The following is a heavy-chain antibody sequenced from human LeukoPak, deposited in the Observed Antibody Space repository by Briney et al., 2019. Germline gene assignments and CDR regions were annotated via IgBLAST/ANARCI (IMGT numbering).Heavy chain of an antibody. V-gene: IGHV4-39*07. CDR3: ARDLLTGDFWSGYNNYYYMDV. CDR2: IYYSGST. CDR1: GGSISSSSYY. Sequence: SETLSLTCTVSGGSISSSSYYWGWIRQPPGKGLEWIGSIYYSGSTYYNPSLKSRVTISVDTSKNQFSLKLSSVTAADTAVYYCARDLLTGDFWSGYNNYYYMDVWGKGTTVTVSS. D-gene: IGHD3-3*01. J-gene: IGHJ6*03.